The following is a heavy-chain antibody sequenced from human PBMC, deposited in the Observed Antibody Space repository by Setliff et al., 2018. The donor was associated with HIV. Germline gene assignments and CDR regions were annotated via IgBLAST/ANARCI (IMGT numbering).Heavy chain of an antibody. CDR3: ARRAAAAEVFDY. D-gene: IGHD2-2*01. J-gene: IGHJ4*02. CDR1: GYTFTSYA. CDR2: INAGNGNT. V-gene: IGHV1-3*03. Sequence: ASVKVSCKASGYTFTSYAIHWVRQAPGQRLEWMGWINAGNGNTKYSQEFQGRVTITRDTSASTAYMELSSLKSEDMAVYYCARRAAAAEVFDYWGQGTLVTVSS.